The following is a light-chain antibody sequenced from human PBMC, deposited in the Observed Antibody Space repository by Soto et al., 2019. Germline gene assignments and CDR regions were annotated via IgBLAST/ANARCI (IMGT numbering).Light chain of an antibody. CDR3: AAWDASLDGYV. Sequence: QSGLTEPPAASGTPGQRVTISCSTSSSNLGDNTVNWYQQVPGTAPKLLIYSYDQRPSGVPDRFSGSKSGTSASLAISGLQSEDEADYYCAAWDASLDGYVFGTGTKVTVL. V-gene: IGLV1-44*01. CDR1: SSNLGDNT. J-gene: IGLJ1*01. CDR2: SYD.